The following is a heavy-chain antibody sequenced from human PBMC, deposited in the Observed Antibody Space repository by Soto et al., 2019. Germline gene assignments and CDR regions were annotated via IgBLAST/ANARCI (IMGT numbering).Heavy chain of an antibody. CDR2: IKWDASEK. V-gene: IGHV3-7*01. D-gene: IGHD3-10*01. J-gene: IGHJ4*01. CDR3: ERASGYGSGTSVNHYLEC. Sequence: EVQLEESGGGLVQPGGSLRLSCAASGFTFGSYWMSWVRQAPGKGLEWLATIKWDASEKKYVDPVKGRLTMSRGNAKNSLYLQMCSLGAEDTAVYYCERASGYGSGTSVNHYLECWGHGTLVTVSS. CDR1: GFTFGSYW.